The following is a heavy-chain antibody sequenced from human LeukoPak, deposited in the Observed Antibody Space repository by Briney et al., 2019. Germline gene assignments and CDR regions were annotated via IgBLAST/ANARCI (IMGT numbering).Heavy chain of an antibody. CDR2: ISWNSGSI. Sequence: GGSLRLSCAASGFTFDDYAMHWVRQAPGKGLEWVSGISWNSGSIGYADSVKGRFTISRDNAKNSLYLQMNSLGAEDTALYYCAKDSGAYGDYGNFDYWGQGTLVTVSS. CDR3: AKDSGAYGDYGNFDY. J-gene: IGHJ4*02. CDR1: GFTFDDYA. D-gene: IGHD4-17*01. V-gene: IGHV3-9*01.